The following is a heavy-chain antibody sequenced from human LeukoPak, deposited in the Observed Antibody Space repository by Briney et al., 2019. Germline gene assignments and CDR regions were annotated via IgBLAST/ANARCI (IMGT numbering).Heavy chain of an antibody. J-gene: IGHJ4*02. CDR1: GFTVSSNY. V-gene: IGHV3-53*01. Sequence: GGSLRLSCAASGFTVSSNYMSWVRQAPGKGLEWVSVIYSGGSTYYADSVKGRFTISRDNSKNTLYLQVNSLRAEDTAVYYCARASVGATTGDYWGQGTLVTVSS. CDR3: ARASVGATTGDY. D-gene: IGHD1-26*01. CDR2: IYSGGST.